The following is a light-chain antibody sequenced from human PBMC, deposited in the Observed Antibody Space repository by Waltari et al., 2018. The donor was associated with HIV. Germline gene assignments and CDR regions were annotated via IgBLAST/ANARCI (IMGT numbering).Light chain of an antibody. Sequence: SYELTQPPSASVSPGQTARITCSGDALANQHTYWFQQKPGQAPVLFIYKDSERPSGIPARVSGSRSGTTVMLTISGVQAEDEADYYCQSVDSSRIWVFGGGTKLTVL. J-gene: IGLJ3*02. CDR1: ALANQH. V-gene: IGLV3-25*03. CDR3: QSVDSSRIWV. CDR2: KDS.